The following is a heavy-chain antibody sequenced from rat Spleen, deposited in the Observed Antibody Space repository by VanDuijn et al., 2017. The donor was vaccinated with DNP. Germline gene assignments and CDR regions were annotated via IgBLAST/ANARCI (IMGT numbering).Heavy chain of an antibody. CDR1: GFTFSDYA. D-gene: IGHD1-11*01. J-gene: IGHJ2*01. CDR3: ARANNCGGYADYFDY. CDR2: INYDGTRT. Sequence: EVQLVESGGGLVQPGHSLKLSCAASGFTFSDYAMAWIRQAPKKGLEWVTTINYDGTRTYDRDSVKGRFTISRDNAKSTRYLQMNCLRYEDMAPYYCARANNCGGYADYFDYWGQGVMVTVSS. V-gene: IGHV5-17*01.